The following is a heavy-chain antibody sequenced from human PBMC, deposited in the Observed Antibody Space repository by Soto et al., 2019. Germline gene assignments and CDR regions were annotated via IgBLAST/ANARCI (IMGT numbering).Heavy chain of an antibody. CDR2: IYYSGST. D-gene: IGHD3-10*01. CDR3: AGAMVRGVTSCYYGMDV. CDR1: GGSISSSSYY. V-gene: IGHV4-39*01. Sequence: SGTLSLTCTVSGGSISSSSYYWGWIRQPPGKGLEWIGSIYYSGSTYYNPSLKSRVTISVDTSKNQFSLKLSSVTAADTAVYYWAGAMVRGVTSCYYGMDVGGQGTRVTVSS. J-gene: IGHJ6*02.